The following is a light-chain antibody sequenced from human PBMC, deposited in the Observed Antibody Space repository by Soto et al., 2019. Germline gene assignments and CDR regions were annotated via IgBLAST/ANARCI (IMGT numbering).Light chain of an antibody. CDR1: QSVSGS. CDR2: GAS. Sequence: EIVLTQSPGTLSLSPGERATPSCRASQSVSGSYVAWYQQKPGQAPRLLIYGASTRATGIPARFSGSGSGTEFTLTISSLQSEDFAVYYCQQYNNWPPWTFGQGTKVDIK. J-gene: IGKJ1*01. V-gene: IGKV3-15*01. CDR3: QQYNNWPPWT.